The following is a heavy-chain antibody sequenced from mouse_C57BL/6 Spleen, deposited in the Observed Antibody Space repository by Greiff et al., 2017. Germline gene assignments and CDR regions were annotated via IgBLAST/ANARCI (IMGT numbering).Heavy chain of an antibody. CDR2: INPSSGYT. J-gene: IGHJ4*01. D-gene: IGHD2-4*01. CDR3: ARSHYEYGYAMDY. V-gene: IGHV1-4*01. CDR1: GFTFTSYT. Sequence: VQLQQSGAELARPGASVKMSCKASGFTFTSYTMHWVKQRPGQGLEWIGYINPSSGYTKYNQKFTDKATLTADKSSSTAYMQLSSLTSEDSAVYYCARSHYEYGYAMDYWGQGTSVTVSS.